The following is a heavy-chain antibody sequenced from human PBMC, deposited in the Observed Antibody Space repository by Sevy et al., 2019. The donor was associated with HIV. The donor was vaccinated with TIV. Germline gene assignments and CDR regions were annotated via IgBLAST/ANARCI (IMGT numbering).Heavy chain of an antibody. CDR2: ISGSGGST. J-gene: IGHJ6*02. V-gene: IGHV3-23*01. D-gene: IGHD2-2*01. Sequence: GGSLRLSCAASGFTFSSYAMSWVRQAPGKGLEWVSAISGSGGSTYYADSVKGRFTISRDNSKNTLYLQMNSLRAEDTAVYYCAKDLYQLPLEITPPCGMDVWGQGTTVTVSS. CDR3: AKDLYQLPLEITPPCGMDV. CDR1: GFTFSSYA.